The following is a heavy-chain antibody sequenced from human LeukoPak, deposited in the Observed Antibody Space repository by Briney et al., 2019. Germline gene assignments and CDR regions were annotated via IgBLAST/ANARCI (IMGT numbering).Heavy chain of an antibody. CDR3: ARVSYDDYHFDY. CDR2: ISYDGSNK. V-gene: IGHV3-30-3*01. J-gene: IGHJ4*02. CDR1: GFTFSSYA. D-gene: IGHD4-17*01. Sequence: GSLRLSCAASGFTFSSYAMHWVRQAPGKGLEWVAVISYDGSNKYYADSVKGRFTISRDNAKNSLYLQMNSLRAEDTAVYYCARVSYDDYHFDYWGQGSLVTVSS.